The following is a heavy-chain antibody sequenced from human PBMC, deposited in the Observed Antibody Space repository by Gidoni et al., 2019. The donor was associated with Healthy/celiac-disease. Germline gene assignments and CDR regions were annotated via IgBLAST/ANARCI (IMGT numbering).Heavy chain of an antibody. CDR2: IYTSGST. Sequence: QVQLQESGPGLVKPSQTLSLTCTVSGGSISSGSYYWSWIRQPAGKGLEWIGRIYTSGSTNYNPSLKSRVTISVDTSKNQFSLKLSSVTAADTAVYYCARVPYDSSGYYYFDYWGQGTLVTVSS. V-gene: IGHV4-61*02. CDR1: GGSISSGSYY. CDR3: ARVPYDSSGYYYFDY. D-gene: IGHD3-22*01. J-gene: IGHJ4*02.